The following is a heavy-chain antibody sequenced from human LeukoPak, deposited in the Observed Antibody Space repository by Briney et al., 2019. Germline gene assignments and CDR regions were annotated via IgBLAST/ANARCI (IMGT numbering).Heavy chain of an antibody. D-gene: IGHD6-19*01. CDR3: AKDHRWLVDY. J-gene: IGHJ4*02. V-gene: IGHV3-30-3*01. CDR1: GFTFGTYS. CDR2: ISSAGTII. Sequence: GRSLRLSCAASGFTFGTYSMHWARQAPGKGLEWVAIISSAGTIINYADSVKGRFSISRDNSKNTLYLQMDSLRVEDTAVYYCAKDHRWLVDYWGQGSLVTVSS.